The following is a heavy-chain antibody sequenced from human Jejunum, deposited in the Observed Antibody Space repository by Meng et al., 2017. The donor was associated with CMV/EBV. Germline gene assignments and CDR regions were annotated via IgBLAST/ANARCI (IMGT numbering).Heavy chain of an antibody. V-gene: IGHV3-53*01. CDR1: GFTVNSYY. Sequence: VRVVGSGGALIQPGGSLGLSCAASGFTVNSYYMSWVRQAPGKGLEWVSIIYSGGTTYYADSVKGRFTISRDISKNTLYLQMTSLRADDTAVYYCARARGYTTSGSFDCWGQGTLVTVSS. CDR2: IYSGGTT. J-gene: IGHJ4*02. CDR3: ARARGYTTSGSFDC. D-gene: IGHD5-12*01.